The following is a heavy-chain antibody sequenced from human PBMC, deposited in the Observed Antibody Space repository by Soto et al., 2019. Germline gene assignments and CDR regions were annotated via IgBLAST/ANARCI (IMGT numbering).Heavy chain of an antibody. CDR3: AHKATAKLTARVFDY. V-gene: IGHV2-5*02. Sequence: QITLKESGPTLVKPTQTLTLTCTFSGFSLSTSGVGVGWIRQPPGKALEWLAVIYWDDDNRYSPSLRSRLTFTKDTSKNQVVLTMTNKDPEDTATYYCAHKATAKLTARVFDYWCQGLLVTVSS. CDR2: IYWDDDN. D-gene: IGHD2-21*02. J-gene: IGHJ4*02. CDR1: GFSLSTSGVG.